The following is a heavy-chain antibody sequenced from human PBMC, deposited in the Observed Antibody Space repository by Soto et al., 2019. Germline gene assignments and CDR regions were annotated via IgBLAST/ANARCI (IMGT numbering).Heavy chain of an antibody. CDR2: IYYSGST. Sequence: PSETLSLTCTVSGGSITTYFWTWIRQPPGEGLEWIGYIYYSGSTYYNPSLKSRVTISIDTSKNQLSLRLTSVTAADTAVYYCARRECSSASCYQSNWFDPWGQGTLVTVSS. D-gene: IGHD2-2*01. J-gene: IGHJ5*02. CDR1: GGSITTYF. V-gene: IGHV4-59*12. CDR3: ARRECSSASCYQSNWFDP.